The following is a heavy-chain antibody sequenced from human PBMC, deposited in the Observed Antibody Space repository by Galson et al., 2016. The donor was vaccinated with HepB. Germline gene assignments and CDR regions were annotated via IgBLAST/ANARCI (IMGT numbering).Heavy chain of an antibody. CDR2: ISGSGGST. V-gene: IGHV3-23*01. D-gene: IGHD3-22*01. CDR1: GFTFSSYA. CDR3: AKDLYYYDSSGQSFFDY. J-gene: IGHJ4*02. Sequence: SLRLSCAASGFTFSSYAMSWVRQAPGKGLEWVSVISGSGGSTYYADSVKGRFTISGDNSKNTLYLQMSSLRAEDTAVYYCAKDLYYYDSSGQSFFDYWGQGTQVTVSS.